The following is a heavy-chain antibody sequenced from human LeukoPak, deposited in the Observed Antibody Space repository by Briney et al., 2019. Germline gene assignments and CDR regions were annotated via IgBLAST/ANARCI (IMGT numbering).Heavy chain of an antibody. CDR3: ARGLEQQLAPFDY. CDR2: ISSSSSYI. CDR1: GFTFSGYS. D-gene: IGHD6-13*01. Sequence: GGSLRLSCAASGFTFSGYSMNWVRRAPGKGLEWVSSISSSSSYIYYADSVKGRFTISRDNAKNSLYLQMNSLRAEDTAVYYCARGLEQQLAPFDYWGQATLVTVSS. V-gene: IGHV3-21*01. J-gene: IGHJ4*02.